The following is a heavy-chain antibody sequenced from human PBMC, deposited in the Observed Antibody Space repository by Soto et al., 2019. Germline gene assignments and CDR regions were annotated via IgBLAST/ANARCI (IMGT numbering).Heavy chain of an antibody. CDR1: GYTLTELS. J-gene: IGHJ4*02. CDR2: FDPEDGET. D-gene: IGHD3-9*01. CDR3: ARGRPRYFDWPPEY. Sequence: GASVKVSCKVSGYTLTELSMYWVRQAPGKGLEWMGGFDPEDGETIYAQKFQGRVTMTEDTSTDTAYMELSSLRSEDTAVYYCARGRPRYFDWPPEYWGQGTLVTVSS. V-gene: IGHV1-24*01.